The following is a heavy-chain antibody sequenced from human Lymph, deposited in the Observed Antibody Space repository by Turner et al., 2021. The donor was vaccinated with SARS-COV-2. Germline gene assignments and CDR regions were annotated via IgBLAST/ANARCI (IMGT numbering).Heavy chain of an antibody. CDR3: ARGFDY. Sequence: QVQLQSSGPRLVTHSETLSLTCTVSGGSISSYYWSWIRQPPGKGLEWIGYIYYSGSTNYSPSLKSRVTISVDTSKNQYSRKLSSVTAADTAVYYCARGFDYWGQGTLVTVSS. CDR1: GGSISSYY. CDR2: IYYSGST. V-gene: IGHV4-59*01. J-gene: IGHJ4*02.